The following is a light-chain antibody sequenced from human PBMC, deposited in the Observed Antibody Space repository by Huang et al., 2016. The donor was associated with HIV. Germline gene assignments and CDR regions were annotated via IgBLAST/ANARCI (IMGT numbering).Light chain of an antibody. CDR3: MQGTHWPGT. J-gene: IGKJ1*01. Sequence: DVVMTQFPLSLPVTLGQPASIFCKSSQSLVSSDGDISLNWCQQRPGQSPRRLIYQVAKRDSGVPDRFSGSGAGTLFALRINRVEAEDVAVYYCMQGTHWPGTFGQGTNLEI. CDR2: QVA. V-gene: IGKV2-30*01. CDR1: QSLVSSDGDIS.